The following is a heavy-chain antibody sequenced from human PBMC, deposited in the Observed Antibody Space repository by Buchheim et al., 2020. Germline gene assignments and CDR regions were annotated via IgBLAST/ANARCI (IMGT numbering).Heavy chain of an antibody. V-gene: IGHV1-2*04. D-gene: IGHD2-2*01. CDR2: INPNSGGT. J-gene: IGHJ6*03. CDR1: GYTFTGYY. CDR3: ARGHQTDIVVVPAAHYHYYMDV. Sequence: QVQLVQSGAEVKKPGASVKVSCKASGYTFTGYYMHWVRQAPGQGLEWMGWINPNSGGTNYAQKFQGWVTMTRDTSISKAYMELSRLRSDDTAVYYCARGHQTDIVVVPAAHYHYYMDVWGKGT.